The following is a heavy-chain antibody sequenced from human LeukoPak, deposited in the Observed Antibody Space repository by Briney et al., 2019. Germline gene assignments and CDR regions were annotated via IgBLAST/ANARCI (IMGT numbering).Heavy chain of an antibody. CDR2: IYYSGST. Sequence: PSETLSLTCTVSGGSISSYYWGWIRQPPGKGLEWIGYIYYSGSTNYNPSLKSRVTISVDTSKNQFSLKLSSVTAADTAVYYCARHLTDCSGGSCYEVYYYYGMDVWGQGTTVTVSS. J-gene: IGHJ6*02. CDR1: GGSISSYY. D-gene: IGHD2-15*01. CDR3: ARHLTDCSGGSCYEVYYYYGMDV. V-gene: IGHV4-59*08.